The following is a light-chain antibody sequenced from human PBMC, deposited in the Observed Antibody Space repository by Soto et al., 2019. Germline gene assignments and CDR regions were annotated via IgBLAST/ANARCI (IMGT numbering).Light chain of an antibody. J-gene: IGLJ1*01. CDR3: SSHTSGSARG. Sequence: QSVLTQPASVSGSPGQSIAISCTGTSGDGGGYDYVSWYQQHPDKAPKLMIYEVTKRPSWVSNRFSGSKSGNTASLTISGLQPEDEADYYCSSHTSGSARGFGSGSKVTVL. CDR2: EVT. CDR1: SGDGGGYDY. V-gene: IGLV2-14*01.